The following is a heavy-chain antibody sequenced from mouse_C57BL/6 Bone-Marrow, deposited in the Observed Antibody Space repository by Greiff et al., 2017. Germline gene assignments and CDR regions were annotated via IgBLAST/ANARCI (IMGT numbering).Heavy chain of an antibody. J-gene: IGHJ4*01. Sequence: VQLQQSGAELVRPGTSVKLSCTASGFNIKDDYMHWVKQRPEQGLEWIGWIDPENGDTEYASKFQGKATITADTSSNTAYLQLSSLTSEDTAVYYCTTYLYAMDYWGQGTSVTVSS. CDR1: GFNIKDDY. V-gene: IGHV14-4*01. CDR2: IDPENGDT. D-gene: IGHD5-1*01. CDR3: TTYLYAMDY.